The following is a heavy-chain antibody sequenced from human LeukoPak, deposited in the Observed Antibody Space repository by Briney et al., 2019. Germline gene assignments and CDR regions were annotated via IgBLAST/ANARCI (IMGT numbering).Heavy chain of an antibody. CDR2: IYSGGST. CDR1: GFTVSSNY. J-gene: IGHJ3*02. Sequence: GGSLRLSCAASGFTVSSNYMSWVRQAPGKGPEWVSVIYSGGSTYYADSVKGRFTISRDNSKNTLYLQMNSLRAEDTAVYYCARAPTYSGSAFDIWGQGTMVTVSS. CDR3: ARAPTYSGSAFDI. D-gene: IGHD1-26*01. V-gene: IGHV3-66*01.